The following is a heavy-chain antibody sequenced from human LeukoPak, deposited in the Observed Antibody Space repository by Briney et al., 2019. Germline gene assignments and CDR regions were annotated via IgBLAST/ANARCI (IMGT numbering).Heavy chain of an antibody. CDR3: ARQYCSGGSCYVADY. J-gene: IGHJ4*02. V-gene: IGHV1-69*13. Sequence: ASVTVSCKASGGTFSSYAISWVRQAPGQGLEWMGGIIPIFGTANCAQKFQGRVTITADESTSTAYMELSSLRSEDTAVYYFARQYCSGGSCYVADYWGQGTLVTVSS. CDR2: IIPIFGTA. D-gene: IGHD2-15*01. CDR1: GGTFSSYA.